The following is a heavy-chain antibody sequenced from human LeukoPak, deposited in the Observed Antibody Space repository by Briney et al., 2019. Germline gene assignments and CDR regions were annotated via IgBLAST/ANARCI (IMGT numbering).Heavy chain of an antibody. V-gene: IGHV4-31*03. D-gene: IGHD3-3*01. J-gene: IGHJ2*01. CDR1: GGSINSGDYY. CDR2: SYYTGSA. CDR3: ARAILTPSGFVWHFDL. Sequence: SQTLSLTCTVSGGSINSGDYYWTWIRQHPGEGLEWIGYSYYTGSAYYNPSLTSRVTLPVDTSKNQFSLRLISVTAADTAVYYCARAILTPSGFVWHFDLWGRGTLVTVSS.